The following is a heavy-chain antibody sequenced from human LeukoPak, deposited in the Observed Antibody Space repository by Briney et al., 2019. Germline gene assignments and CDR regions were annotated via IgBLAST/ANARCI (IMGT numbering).Heavy chain of an antibody. CDR1: GFAFSKLA. J-gene: IGHJ4*02. Sequence: PGGSLRLSCAASGFAFSKLAMGWVRQAPGKGLEWVSVISDSGGRTYYADSVKGRFTISRDNSKNTLYLQMNSLRAEDTAVYYCAKDPLLRGATYDYWGQGTLVTVSS. V-gene: IGHV3-23*01. D-gene: IGHD1-26*01. CDR2: ISDSGGRT. CDR3: AKDPLLRGATYDY.